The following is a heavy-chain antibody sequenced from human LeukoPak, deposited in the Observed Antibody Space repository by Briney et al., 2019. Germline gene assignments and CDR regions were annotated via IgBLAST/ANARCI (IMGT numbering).Heavy chain of an antibody. CDR3: ARHKHRSYGSGIDWFDP. J-gene: IGHJ5*02. Sequence: SETLSLTCTVSGGSITISGYSWGWIRQPPGKGLEWIGTFYYSGTTYYNPSLKSRVTISVDTSKNQFSLKLSSVTAADTAVYYCARHKHRSYGSGIDWFDPWGQGTLVTVSS. V-gene: IGHV4-39*01. CDR2: FYYSGTT. CDR1: GGSITISGYS. D-gene: IGHD3-10*01.